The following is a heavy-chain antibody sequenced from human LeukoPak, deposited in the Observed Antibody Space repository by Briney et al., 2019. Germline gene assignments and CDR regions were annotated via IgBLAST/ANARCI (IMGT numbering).Heavy chain of an antibody. Sequence: ASVKVSCKASGYTFTSYYMHWVRQAPGQGLEWMGIINPSGGSTSYAQKFQGRVTMTRDTSTSTVYMELSSLRSEDTAVYYCARDWEPHLTGDRGVYFYYYYYMDVWGKGTTVTVSS. V-gene: IGHV1-46*01. CDR3: ARDWEPHLTGDRGVYFYYYYYMDV. CDR1: GYTFTSYY. D-gene: IGHD7-27*01. J-gene: IGHJ6*03. CDR2: INPSGGST.